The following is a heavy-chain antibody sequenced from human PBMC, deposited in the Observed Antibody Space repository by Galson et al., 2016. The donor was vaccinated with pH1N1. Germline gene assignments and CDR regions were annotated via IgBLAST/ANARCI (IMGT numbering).Heavy chain of an antibody. CDR2: ISSSGSTK. D-gene: IGHD3-10*01. CDR3: ARADHFAANGGFDP. Sequence: SLRLSCAASGFTFSDYYMSWIRQAPGKGLEWVSYISSSGSTKYYADSVKGRFTISRDNAKNSLYLQMSSLTSEDTAVYFCARADHFAANGGFDPWGQGTLVTVSS. CDR1: GFTFSDYY. V-gene: IGHV3-11*01. J-gene: IGHJ5*02.